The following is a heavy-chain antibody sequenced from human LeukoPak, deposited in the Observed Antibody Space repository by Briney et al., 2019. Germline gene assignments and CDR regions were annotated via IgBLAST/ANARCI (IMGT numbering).Heavy chain of an antibody. J-gene: IGHJ5*02. CDR1: GGSISSSSYY. D-gene: IGHD3-22*01. Sequence: SETLSLTCTVSGGSISSSSYYWGWIRQPPGKGLEWIRSIYYSGSTYYNPSLKSRVTISVDTSKNQFSLKLSSVTAADTAVYYCARQDYYYDSSGYPSWFDPWGQGTLVTVSS. V-gene: IGHV4-39*01. CDR3: ARQDYYYDSSGYPSWFDP. CDR2: IYYSGST.